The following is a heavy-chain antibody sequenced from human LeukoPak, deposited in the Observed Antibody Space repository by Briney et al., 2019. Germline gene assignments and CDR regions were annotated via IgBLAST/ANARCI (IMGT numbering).Heavy chain of an antibody. CDR1: GYSFTSYW. D-gene: IGHD2-2*01. CDR2: IYPGDSDT. Sequence: GESLKISCKGSGYSFTSYWIGWVRQMPGKGLEWMGIIYPGDSDTRYSPSFQGQVTISADKSISTAYLQWSSLKASDTAMYYCARLCASTSCYLYSGIDYWGQGTLVTVSS. J-gene: IGHJ4*02. V-gene: IGHV5-51*01. CDR3: ARLCASTSCYLYSGIDY.